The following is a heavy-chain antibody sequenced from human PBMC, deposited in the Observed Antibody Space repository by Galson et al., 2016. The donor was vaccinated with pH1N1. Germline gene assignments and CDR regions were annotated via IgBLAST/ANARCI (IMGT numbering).Heavy chain of an antibody. V-gene: IGHV3-7*01. CDR2: IKQDGSEK. J-gene: IGHJ5*02. D-gene: IGHD3-10*01. Sequence: SLRLSCAGSGFTFSNYWMHWVRQAPGKGLEWVANIKQDGSEKYYVDSVKGRFTISRDNAKNSLYLQMNSLRAEDTAVYYCAREMRFGELGVWFDPWGQGTLVTVSS. CDR1: GFTFSNYW. CDR3: AREMRFGELGVWFDP.